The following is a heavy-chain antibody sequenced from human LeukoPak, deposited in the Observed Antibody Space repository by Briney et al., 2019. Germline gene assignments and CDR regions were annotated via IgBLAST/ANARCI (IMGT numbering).Heavy chain of an antibody. CDR1: GISINSGGYY. D-gene: IGHD3-22*01. CDR2: IYFTEST. V-gene: IGHV4-31*03. CDR3: AREIISTYYYDTTGAGAFDI. J-gene: IGHJ3*02. Sequence: SETLSLTCIVSGISINSGGYYWTWIRQHPGKGLEWIGYIYFTESTHYNPSLRSRVTISVDTSKNQFSLRLNSVTAADTAVYYCAREIISTYYYDTTGAGAFDIWGQGTLVTVSS.